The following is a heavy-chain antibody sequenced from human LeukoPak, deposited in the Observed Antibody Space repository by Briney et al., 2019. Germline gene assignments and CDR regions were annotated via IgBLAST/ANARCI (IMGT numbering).Heavy chain of an antibody. CDR2: ISSSSSVI. D-gene: IGHD1-26*01. V-gene: IGHV3-21*01. Sequence: GGSLRLSCAASGFTFSSYSMNWVRQAPGKGLEWVSSISSSSSVIYYADSVKGRFTISRDNARNSLYLQMNRLTAGDTGVYYCASGSPAGDYWGQGTLVTVSS. J-gene: IGHJ4*02. CDR1: GFTFSSYS. CDR3: ASGSPAGDY.